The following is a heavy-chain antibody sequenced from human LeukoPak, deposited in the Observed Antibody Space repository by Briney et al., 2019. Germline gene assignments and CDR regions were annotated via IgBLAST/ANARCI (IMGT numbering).Heavy chain of an antibody. CDR3: ARERTYYYDSNPDYFDY. J-gene: IGHJ4*02. CDR1: GFTFSDYA. V-gene: IGHV3-30*04. CDR2: LSYDEKNK. D-gene: IGHD3-22*01. Sequence: GRSLRLSCAASGFTFSDYAMHWVRQAPGKGLEWVSILSYDEKNKYYADSVKGRFTISRDTSKNTLYLQMNSLRSEDTAVYYCARERTYYYDSNPDYFDYWGQGTLVTVSS.